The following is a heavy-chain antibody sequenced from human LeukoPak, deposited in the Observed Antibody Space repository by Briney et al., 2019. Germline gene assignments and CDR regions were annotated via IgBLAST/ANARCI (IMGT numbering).Heavy chain of an antibody. CDR2: ISYDGSNE. CDR1: GFTFSSYV. CDR3: ARVISVAGYDY. D-gene: IGHD6-19*01. V-gene: IGHV3-30*04. J-gene: IGHJ4*02. Sequence: GGSLRLSCAASGFTFSSYVMHWVRQAPGKGLEWVAIISYDGSNEYYADSVKGRFTISRDNSKNTLYLQMNSLRAEDTAVYYCARVISVAGYDYWGQGTLVTVSS.